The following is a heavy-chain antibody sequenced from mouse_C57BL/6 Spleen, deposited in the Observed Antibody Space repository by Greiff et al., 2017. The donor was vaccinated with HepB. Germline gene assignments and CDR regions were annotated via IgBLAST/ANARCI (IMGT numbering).Heavy chain of an antibody. CDR3: ARSGVLRHYYAMDY. Sequence: VQLQQSGAELVKPGASVKMSCKASGYTFTSYWITWVKQRPGQGLEWIGDIYPGSGSTNYNEKFKSKATLTVDTSSSTAYMQLSSLTSEDSAVYYCARSGVLRHYYAMDYWGQGTSVTVSS. CDR2: IYPGSGST. D-gene: IGHD1-2*01. CDR1: GYTFTSYW. V-gene: IGHV1-55*01. J-gene: IGHJ4*01.